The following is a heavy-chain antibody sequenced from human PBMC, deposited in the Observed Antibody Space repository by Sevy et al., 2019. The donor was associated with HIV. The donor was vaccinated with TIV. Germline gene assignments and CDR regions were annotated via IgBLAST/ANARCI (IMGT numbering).Heavy chain of an antibody. CDR2: ISGSGGTT. CDR3: SKGYGSGSPPDY. V-gene: IGHV3-23*01. CDR1: GFIFNSYT. Sequence: GGFLRLSCAASGFIFNSYTMNWVRQAPGKGLEWISAISGSGGTTYYADSVKGRFTISRDNSKKTVDLQMNSLTVEDKAVYYCSKGYGSGSPPDYWGQGTLVTVSS. D-gene: IGHD3-10*01. J-gene: IGHJ4*02.